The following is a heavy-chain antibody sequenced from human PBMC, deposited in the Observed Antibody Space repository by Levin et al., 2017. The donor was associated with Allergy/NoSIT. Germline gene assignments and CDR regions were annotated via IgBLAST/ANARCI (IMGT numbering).Heavy chain of an antibody. CDR3: TRQPLWIRALKDGFDI. D-gene: IGHD5-12*01. CDR2: ISYSGST. J-gene: IGHJ3*02. CDR1: GGSISNNTYY. V-gene: IGHV4-39*01. Sequence: PSETLSLTCTVSGGSISNNTYYWDWIRQPPGKGLEWIGSISYSGSTYYNPSLKSRVTISVDTSKNQFSLRLSSVTAADTAVYYCTRQPLWIRALKDGFDIWGQGTMVTVSS.